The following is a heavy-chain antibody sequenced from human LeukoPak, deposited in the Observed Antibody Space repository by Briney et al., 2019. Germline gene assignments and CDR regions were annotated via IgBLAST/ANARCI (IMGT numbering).Heavy chain of an antibody. CDR3: ARGGQKLVPLQH. Sequence: SETLSLTCTVSGGSISSYYWCWIRQPPGQGLEWIGYIYYSGSTNFNPSPKSRVTISVDTSKNQFSLKLSSVTAADTAVYYCARGGQKLVPLQHWGQGTLVTVSS. J-gene: IGHJ1*01. CDR2: IYYSGST. CDR1: GGSISSYY. V-gene: IGHV4-59*01. D-gene: IGHD6-6*01.